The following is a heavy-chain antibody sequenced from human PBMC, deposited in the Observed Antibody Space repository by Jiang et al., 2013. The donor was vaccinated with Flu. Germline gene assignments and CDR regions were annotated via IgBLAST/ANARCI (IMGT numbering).Heavy chain of an antibody. CDR2: INPNVDST. Sequence: EVKKPGASVKVSCKASGYSFNSYHIHWVRQAPGHGLEWIGIINPNVDSTNYAQKFQGRVTMTRDTSTSTVYMELSSLRSEDTAIYYCARDPRTTTFDYWGQGALVTVSS. D-gene: IGHD4-11*01. CDR3: ARDPRTTTFDY. V-gene: IGHV1-46*02. CDR1: GYSFNSYH. J-gene: IGHJ4*02.